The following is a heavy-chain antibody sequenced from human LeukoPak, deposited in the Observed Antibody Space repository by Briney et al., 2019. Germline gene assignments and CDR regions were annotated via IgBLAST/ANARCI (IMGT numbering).Heavy chain of an antibody. CDR2: INHSGST. CDR1: GGSFSGYY. V-gene: IGHV4-34*01. Sequence: SETLSLTCAVYGGSFSGYYWSWIRQPPGKGLEWIGEINHSGSTNYNPSLKSRVTISVDTSKNQFSLKPSSVTAADTAVYYCARVFSLYDSSGYYETFDYWGQGTLVTVSS. J-gene: IGHJ4*02. CDR3: ARVFSLYDSSGYYETFDY. D-gene: IGHD3-22*01.